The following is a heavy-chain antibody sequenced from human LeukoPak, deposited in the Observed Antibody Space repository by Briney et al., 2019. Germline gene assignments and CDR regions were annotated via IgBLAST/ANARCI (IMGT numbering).Heavy chain of an antibody. CDR3: TSLWFGEFRDY. D-gene: IGHD3-10*01. J-gene: IGHJ4*02. CDR1: GFTFSGSA. CDR2: IRSKANSYAT. Sequence: PGGSLKLSCAASGFTFSGSAMHWVRQASGKGLEWVGRIRSKANSYATAYAASVKGRFTISRDDSKNTAYLQMNSLKTEDTAAYYCTSLWFGEFRDYWGQGTLVTVSS. V-gene: IGHV3-73*01.